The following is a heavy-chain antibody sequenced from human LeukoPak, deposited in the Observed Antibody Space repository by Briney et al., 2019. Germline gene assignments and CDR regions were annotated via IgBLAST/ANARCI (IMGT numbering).Heavy chain of an antibody. J-gene: IGHJ4*02. CDR2: IYYSGST. D-gene: IGHD3-10*01. CDR3: ARGITMVRGVIWHPPNQDY. V-gene: IGHV4-59*01. Sequence: PSETLSLTCTVSGGSISSYYWSWIRQPPGKGLEWIGYIYYSGSTNYNPSLKSRVTISVDTSKNQFSLKLSSVTAADTAVYYCARGITMVRGVIWHPPNQDYWGQGTLVTVSS. CDR1: GGSISSYY.